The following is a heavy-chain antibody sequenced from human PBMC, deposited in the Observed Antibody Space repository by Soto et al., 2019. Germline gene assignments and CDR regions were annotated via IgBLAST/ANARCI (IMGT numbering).Heavy chain of an antibody. V-gene: IGHV3-48*01. J-gene: IGHJ6*02. CDR2: ISSSSSTI. D-gene: IGHD5-12*01. Sequence: EVQLVESGGGLVQPGGSLRLSCAASGFTFSSYSMNWVRQAPGKGLEWVSYISSSSSTIYYADSVKGRFTISRDNAKNSLYLQMNSLRAEDTAVYYCARADSGYAHGYYSCGMDVWGQGTTVTVSS. CDR1: GFTFSSYS. CDR3: ARADSGYAHGYYSCGMDV.